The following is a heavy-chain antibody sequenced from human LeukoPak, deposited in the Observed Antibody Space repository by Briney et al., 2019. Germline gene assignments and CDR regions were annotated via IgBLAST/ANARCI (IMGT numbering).Heavy chain of an antibody. CDR3: AKSVASGWDY. CDR2: ITGSGGST. D-gene: IGHD6-19*01. Sequence: PGGSLRLSCAASGSAFSSYAMSWVRQAPGEGLEWVSAITGSGGSTYSADSVKGRFTISRDNSKNTLYLHMNSLRPEDTAVYYWAKSVASGWDYWGQGTLVTVSS. V-gene: IGHV3-23*01. J-gene: IGHJ4*02. CDR1: GSAFSSYA.